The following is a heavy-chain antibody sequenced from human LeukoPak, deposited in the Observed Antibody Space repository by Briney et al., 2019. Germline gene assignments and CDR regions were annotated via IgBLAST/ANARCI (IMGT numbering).Heavy chain of an antibody. CDR3: TRDSSYYYDSSGYYDY. CDR1: GFTFGDYA. J-gene: IGHJ4*02. Sequence: RSLRLSCTASGFTFGDYAMSWFRQAPGKGLEWVGFIRSKAYGGTTEYAASVKGRFTISRDDSKSIAYLQMNSLKTEDTAVYYCTRDSSYYYDSSGYYDYWGQGTLVTVSS. V-gene: IGHV3-49*03. CDR2: IRSKAYGGTT. D-gene: IGHD3-22*01.